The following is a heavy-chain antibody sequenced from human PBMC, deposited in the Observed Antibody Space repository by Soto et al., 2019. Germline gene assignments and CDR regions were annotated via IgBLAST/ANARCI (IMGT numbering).Heavy chain of an antibody. J-gene: IGHJ4*02. CDR2: INHSGST. V-gene: IGHV4-34*01. Sequence: SETLSLTCAVYGGSFSGYYWNWIRQPPGKGLEWIGEINHSGSTNYNPSLKSRVTISVDTSKNQFSLKLSSVTAADTAVYYCARDYLGEFDYWGQGARVTVSS. D-gene: IGHD3-10*01. CDR3: ARDYLGEFDY. CDR1: GGSFSGYY.